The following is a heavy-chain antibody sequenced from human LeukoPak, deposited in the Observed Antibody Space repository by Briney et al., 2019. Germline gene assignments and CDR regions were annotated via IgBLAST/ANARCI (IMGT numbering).Heavy chain of an antibody. Sequence: ASVKVSCKASGYTFTSYYMHWVRQASGQGLEWMGWISAYNGNTNYAQKLQGRVTMTADTSTTTGYMELRSLRSDDTAVYYCARGRYDSSPPDSWGQGTLVTVSS. V-gene: IGHV1-18*04. CDR1: GYTFTSYY. J-gene: IGHJ4*02. D-gene: IGHD3-22*01. CDR3: ARGRYDSSPPDS. CDR2: ISAYNGNT.